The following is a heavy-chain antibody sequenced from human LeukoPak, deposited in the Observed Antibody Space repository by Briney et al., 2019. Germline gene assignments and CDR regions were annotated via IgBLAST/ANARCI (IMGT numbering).Heavy chain of an antibody. CDR3: TRHAIIAAAGRLYYYGMDV. J-gene: IGHJ6*04. Sequence: GRSLRLSCAASGFTFSSYGMHWVRQASGKGLEWVGRIRSKANSYATAYAASVKGRFTISRDDSKNTAYLQMNSLKTEDTAVYYCTRHAIIAAAGRLYYYGMDVWGKGTTVTVSS. CDR1: GFTFSSYG. CDR2: IRSKANSYAT. V-gene: IGHV3-73*01. D-gene: IGHD6-13*01.